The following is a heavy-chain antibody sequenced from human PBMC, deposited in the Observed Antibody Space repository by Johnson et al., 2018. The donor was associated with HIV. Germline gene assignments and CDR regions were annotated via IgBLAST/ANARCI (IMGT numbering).Heavy chain of an antibody. CDR2: ISYDGGDK. V-gene: IGHV3-30*04. J-gene: IGHJ3*02. CDR1: GFTFSSYA. CDR3: VRGSRYTYDNDDVHLLQAFDI. Sequence: QVQLVESGGGVVQPGRSLRLSCAASGFTFSSYAMYWVRQAPVKGLEWVAVISYDGGDKDYADSAKGRFSISRASSKNTLYLQMNSLRVEDTAVYYCVRGSRYTYDNDDVHLLQAFDIWGQGTVVTVSS. D-gene: IGHD3-16*01.